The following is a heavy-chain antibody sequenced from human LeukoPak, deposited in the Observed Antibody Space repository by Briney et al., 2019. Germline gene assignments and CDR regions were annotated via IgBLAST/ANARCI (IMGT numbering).Heavy chain of an antibody. V-gene: IGHV3-66*01. J-gene: IGHJ4*02. CDR1: GFTVSSNY. D-gene: IGHD3-10*01. CDR3: ARDPGEFSPLYYFDY. CDR2: IYSGGST. Sequence: GGSLRLSCAASGFTVSSNYMSWVRQAPGKGLEWVSVIYSGGSTYYADSVKGRFTISRDNSKNTLYPQMNSLRAEDTAVYYCARDPGEFSPLYYFDYWGQGTLVTVSS.